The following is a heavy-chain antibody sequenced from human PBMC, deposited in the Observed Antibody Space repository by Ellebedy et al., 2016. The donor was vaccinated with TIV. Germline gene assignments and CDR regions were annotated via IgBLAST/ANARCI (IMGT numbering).Heavy chain of an antibody. CDR1: GFTFSSYW. CDR3: ARDTPYTWSYGWYFDL. V-gene: IGHV3-7*03. D-gene: IGHD1-7*01. J-gene: IGHJ2*01. Sequence: GESLKISCAASGFTFSSYWMSWVRQAPGKGLEWVANIKQDGSEKNYVDSVKGRFTISRDNAKNSLYLQMNSLRAEDTAVYYCARDTPYTWSYGWYFDLWGRGTLVTVSS. CDR2: IKQDGSEK.